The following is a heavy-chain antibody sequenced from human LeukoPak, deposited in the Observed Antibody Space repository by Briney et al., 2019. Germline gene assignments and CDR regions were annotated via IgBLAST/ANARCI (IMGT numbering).Heavy chain of an antibody. CDR3: ARTGVWGSYDFWSGYYLYFDY. J-gene: IGHJ4*02. CDR2: IYYSGST. CDR1: GGSISSSSYY. D-gene: IGHD3-3*01. Sequence: PSETLSLTCTISGGSISSSSYYWGWIRQPPGKGLEWIGSIYYSGSTYYNPSLKSRVTISVDTSKNQFSLKLSSVTAADTAVYYCARTGVWGSYDFWSGYYLYFDYWGQGTLVTVSS. V-gene: IGHV4-39*01.